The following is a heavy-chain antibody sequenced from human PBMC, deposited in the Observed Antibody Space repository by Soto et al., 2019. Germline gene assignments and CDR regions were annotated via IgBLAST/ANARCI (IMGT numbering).Heavy chain of an antibody. D-gene: IGHD2-15*01. CDR2: ISYDGSNK. V-gene: IGHV3-30-3*01. CDR3: ARGGRYCSGGSFFSSY. Sequence: QVQLVESGGGVVQPGRSLRLSCAASGFTFSSYAMHWVRQAPGKGLEWVAVISYDGSNKYYADSVKGRFTISRDNSKNTLYLQMNSLRAEDTAVYYCARGGRYCSGGSFFSSYWGQGTLVTVSS. CDR1: GFTFSSYA. J-gene: IGHJ4*02.